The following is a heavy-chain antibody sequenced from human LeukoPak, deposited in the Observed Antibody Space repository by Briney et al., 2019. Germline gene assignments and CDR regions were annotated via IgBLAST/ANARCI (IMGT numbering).Heavy chain of an antibody. D-gene: IGHD3-22*01. CDR1: GFTFSSYA. J-gene: IGHJ4*02. V-gene: IGHV3-30*04. Sequence: GGSLRLSCAASGFTFSSYAMHWVRQAPGKGLEWVAVISFDGRNRYYADSVRGRFTISRDNCKNTLYLQMNSLRAEDTAVYYCARDANPGDYYDSSGGFDYWGQGTLVTVSS. CDR3: ARDANPGDYYDSSGGFDY. CDR2: ISFDGRNR.